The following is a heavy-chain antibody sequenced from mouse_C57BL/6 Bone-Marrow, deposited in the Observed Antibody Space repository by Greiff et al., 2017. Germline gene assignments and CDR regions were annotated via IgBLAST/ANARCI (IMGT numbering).Heavy chain of an antibody. CDR3: TRNYDYDEFAY. J-gene: IGHJ3*01. D-gene: IGHD2-4*01. Sequence: VQLQQSGAELVRPGASVTLSCKASGYTFTDYEMHWVKQTPVHGLEWIGAIDPEPGGTAYNQKFKGKAILTADQSSSTAYMELRSLTSEDSAVYYCTRNYDYDEFAYGGQGTLVTVSA. V-gene: IGHV1-15*01. CDR2: IDPEPGGT. CDR1: GYTFTDYE.